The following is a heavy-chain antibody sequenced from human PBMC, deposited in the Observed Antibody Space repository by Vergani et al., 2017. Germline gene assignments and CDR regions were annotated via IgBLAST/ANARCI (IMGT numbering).Heavy chain of an antibody. CDR1: GFSFGDYA. Sequence: EVQLVVSGGGLVPPGRSLRLSCAASGFSFGDYAMTWVRQARGKGLEWVAFIRNKAYGGATEYAASVKGRFTIARDDSKRLAYLQLSGLKTEDKAVYFCSRGRGYSFGYSDYWGQGTLVTVSS. V-gene: IGHV3-49*04. J-gene: IGHJ4*02. D-gene: IGHD5-18*01. CDR3: SRGRGYSFGYSDY. CDR2: IRNKAYGGAT.